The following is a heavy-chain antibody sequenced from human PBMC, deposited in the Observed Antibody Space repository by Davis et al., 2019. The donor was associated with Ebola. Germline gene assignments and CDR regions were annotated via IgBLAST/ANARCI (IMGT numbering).Heavy chain of an antibody. CDR2: TSGSDGHT. D-gene: IGHD5-12*01. CDR1: EIEMSIIA. Sequence: GGSLRPSCLTSEIEMSIIAMAWVRQAPGKGLEWVASTSGSDGHTDHADAMKGRFTISRDNSMNTLFLQMNRLRVEDTAVYYCAKYRGSHFDSWGQGTLVTVSS. CDR3: AKYRGSHFDS. J-gene: IGHJ4*02. V-gene: IGHV3-23*01.